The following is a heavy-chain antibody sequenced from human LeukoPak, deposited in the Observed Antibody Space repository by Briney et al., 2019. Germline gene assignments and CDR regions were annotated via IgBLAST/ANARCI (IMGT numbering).Heavy chain of an antibody. CDR3: ARDQRQAIRWGILLGYYGMDV. CDR1: GGTFSSYA. Sequence: ASVKVSCKASGGTFSSYAISWVRQAPGQGLEWMGGIIPIFGTANYAQKIQGRVTITADESTSTAYMELSSLRSEDTAVYYCARDQRQAIRWGILLGYYGMDVWGKGTTVTVSS. CDR2: IIPIFGTA. J-gene: IGHJ6*04. D-gene: IGHD4-23*01. V-gene: IGHV1-69*13.